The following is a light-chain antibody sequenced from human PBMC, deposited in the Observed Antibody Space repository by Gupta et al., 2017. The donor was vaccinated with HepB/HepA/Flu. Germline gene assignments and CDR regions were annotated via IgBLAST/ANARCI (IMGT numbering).Light chain of an antibody. CDR2: AAS. CDR1: QTISTY. Sequence: DIQMTQSPSSLSASVGDRVTITCRASQTISTYLNWYQQKPGKAPKLLIYAASILQSGVPSRFSGSGSGTEFTLTISSLQPDDFATFYCQQTYNTPLTFGGGTKVEI. CDR3: QQTYNTPLT. J-gene: IGKJ4*01. V-gene: IGKV1-39*01.